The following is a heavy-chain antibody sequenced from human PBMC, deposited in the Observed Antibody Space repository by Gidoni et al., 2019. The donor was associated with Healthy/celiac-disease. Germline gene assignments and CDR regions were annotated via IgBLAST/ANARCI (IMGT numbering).Heavy chain of an antibody. CDR3: ARQPLWFGDPNYYGMDV. J-gene: IGHJ6*02. D-gene: IGHD3-10*01. V-gene: IGHV4-31*03. Sequence: QVQLQESGPGLVKPSQTLSLTCTFSGGSISSGGYYWSWIRQHPGKGLEWIGYIYYSGSTYYNPSLKSRVTISVDTSKNQFSLKLSSVTAADTAVYYCARQPLWFGDPNYYGMDVWGQGTTVTVSS. CDR2: IYYSGST. CDR1: GGSISSGGYY.